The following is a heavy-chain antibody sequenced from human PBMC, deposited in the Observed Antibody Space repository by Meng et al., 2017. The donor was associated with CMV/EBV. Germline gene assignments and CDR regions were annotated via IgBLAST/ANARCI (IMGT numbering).Heavy chain of an antibody. D-gene: IGHD6-13*01. CDR2: IYWDDDK. V-gene: IGHV2-5*02. CDR1: GFSLRTSGVG. Sequence: PFKGSGPTSGKPTQTLTLTCTFSGFSLRTSGVGVGWIRQPPGKALEWLALIYWDDDKRYSPSLKSRLTITKDTSKNQVVLTMTNMDPVDTATYYCAHKGRRMAAAGINWFDPWGQGTLVTVSS. CDR3: AHKGRRMAAAGINWFDP. J-gene: IGHJ5*02.